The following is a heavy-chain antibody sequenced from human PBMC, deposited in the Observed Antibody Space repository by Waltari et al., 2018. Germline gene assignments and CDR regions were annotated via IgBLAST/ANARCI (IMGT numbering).Heavy chain of an antibody. V-gene: IGHV3-30*02. CDR3: AKDRGATMIVVIDY. CDR2: IRYDGSNK. CDR1: GFTFSSYG. J-gene: IGHJ4*02. D-gene: IGHD3-22*01. Sequence: VLQPGGSLRLSCAASGFTFSSYGMHWVRQAPGKGLEWVAFIRYDGSNKYYADSVKGRFTISRDNSKNTLYLQMNSLRAEDTAVYYCAKDRGATMIVVIDYWGQGTLVTVSS.